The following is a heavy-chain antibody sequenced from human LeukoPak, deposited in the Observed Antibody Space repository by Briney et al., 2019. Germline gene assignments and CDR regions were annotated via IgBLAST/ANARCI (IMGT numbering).Heavy chain of an antibody. D-gene: IGHD2-15*01. J-gene: IGHJ3*02. V-gene: IGHV1-69*01. Sequence: GASVKVSCKASGGTFSSYAISWVRQAPGQGLEWMGGIIPIFGTANYAQKFQGRVTITADESTSTAYMELSSLRSEDTAVYYCARAGYCSGGSCFQGLGDAFDIWGQGTMVTVSS. CDR1: GGTFSSYA. CDR2: IIPIFGTA. CDR3: ARAGYCSGGSCFQGLGDAFDI.